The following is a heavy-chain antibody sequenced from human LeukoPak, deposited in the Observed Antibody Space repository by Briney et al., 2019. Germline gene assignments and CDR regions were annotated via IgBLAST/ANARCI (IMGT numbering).Heavy chain of an antibody. CDR1: GGSISSGSYY. CDR3: AREVRSAWASFDP. J-gene: IGHJ5*02. CDR2: IYTSGST. V-gene: IGHV4-61*02. D-gene: IGHD1-26*01. Sequence: SETLSLTCTVSGGSISSGSYYWSWIRQPAGKGLEWIGRIYTSGSTNYNPSLKSRVTISVDTSKNQFSLKLSSVTAADTAVYYCAREVRSAWASFDPWGQGTLVTVSS.